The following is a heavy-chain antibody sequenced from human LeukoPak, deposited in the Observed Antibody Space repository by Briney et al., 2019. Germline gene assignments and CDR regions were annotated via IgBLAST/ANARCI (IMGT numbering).Heavy chain of an antibody. D-gene: IGHD1-7*01. CDR2: INPNSGGT. Sequence: SSVKVSCKASGYTFTGYYMHWVRQAPGQGLEWMGWINPNSGGTNYAQKFQGRVTMTRDTSISTAYMELSRLRSDDTAVYYCAREVNITGTTSVNNWFGPWGQGTLVTVSS. CDR1: GYTFTGYY. V-gene: IGHV1-2*02. J-gene: IGHJ5*02. CDR3: AREVNITGTTSVNNWFGP.